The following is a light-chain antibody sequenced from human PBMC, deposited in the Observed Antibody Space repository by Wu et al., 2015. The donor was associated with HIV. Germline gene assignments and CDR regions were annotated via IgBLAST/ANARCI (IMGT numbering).Light chain of an antibody. CDR2: GAS. V-gene: IGKV3D-20*02. J-gene: IGKJ1*01. CDR3: QQRSRWPRT. Sequence: EIVLTQSPGTLSLPPGERATLSCRASQSVSSSYLAWYQQKPGQAPRLLIYGASSRATGIPDRFSGRGSGTDFTLTITSLQPEDFAVYYCQQRSRWPRTFGQGTRVEIK. CDR1: QSVSSSY.